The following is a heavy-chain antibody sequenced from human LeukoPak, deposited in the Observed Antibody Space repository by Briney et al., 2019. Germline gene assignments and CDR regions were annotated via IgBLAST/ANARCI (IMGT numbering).Heavy chain of an antibody. V-gene: IGHV1-69*05. CDR2: IIPLFGTA. CDR1: GGTFSRYG. D-gene: IGHD2-2*01. J-gene: IGHJ4*02. CDR3: ARDYCSSTSCLFDY. Sequence: ASVKVSCKASGGTFSRYGISWVRQAPGQGLEWMGGIIPLFGTANYAQKLQGRVTMTTDTSTSTAYMELRSLRSDDTAVYYCARDYCSSTSCLFDYWGQGTLVTVSS.